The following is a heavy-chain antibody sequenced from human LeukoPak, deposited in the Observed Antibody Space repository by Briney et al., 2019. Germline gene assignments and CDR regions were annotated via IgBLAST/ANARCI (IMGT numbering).Heavy chain of an antibody. J-gene: IGHJ4*02. Sequence: GGSLRLSCAASGFTFSSYAMGWVRQAPGKGLEWVSAISGSGGSTYYADSVKGRFTISRDNSKNTLYLQMNSLRAEDTAVYYCAKDPGDSSGYFRVFDYWGQGTLVTVSS. V-gene: IGHV3-23*01. D-gene: IGHD3-22*01. CDR3: AKDPGDSSGYFRVFDY. CDR2: ISGSGGST. CDR1: GFTFSSYA.